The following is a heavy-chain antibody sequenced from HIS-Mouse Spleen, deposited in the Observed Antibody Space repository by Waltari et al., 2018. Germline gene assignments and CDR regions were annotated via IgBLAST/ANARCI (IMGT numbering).Heavy chain of an antibody. CDR1: GYSISSGYY. CDR2: IYHSGST. CDR3: ARAVYGSGSYFDY. J-gene: IGHJ4*02. Sequence: QVQLQESGPGLVKPSETLSLTCTVSGYSISSGYYWGWIRQPPGKGLDGIGGIYHSGSTSSNPSLKSRVTISVDTSKNQFSLKLSSVTAADTAVYYCARAVYGSGSYFDYWGQGTLVTVSS. D-gene: IGHD3-10*01. V-gene: IGHV4-38-2*02.